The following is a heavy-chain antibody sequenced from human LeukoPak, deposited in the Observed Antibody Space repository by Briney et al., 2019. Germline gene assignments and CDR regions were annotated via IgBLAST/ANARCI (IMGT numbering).Heavy chain of an antibody. CDR2: INPNSGGT. J-gene: IGHJ4*02. Sequence: ASVKVSCTASGYTFTGYYMHWVRQAPGQGLEWMGWINPNSGGTNYAQKFQGRVTMTRDTSISTAYMELSRLRSDDTAVYYCASRYCSSTSCFVFDYWGQGTLVTVSS. CDR1: GYTFTGYY. CDR3: ASRYCSSTSCFVFDY. V-gene: IGHV1-2*02. D-gene: IGHD2-2*01.